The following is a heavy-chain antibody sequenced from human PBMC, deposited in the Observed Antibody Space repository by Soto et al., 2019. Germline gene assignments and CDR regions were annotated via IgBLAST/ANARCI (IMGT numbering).Heavy chain of an antibody. CDR2: IYHSGST. J-gene: IGHJ6*02. CDR1: GGSISSGGYY. CDR3: ARLTVPGPDYYYGMDV. Sequence: SETLSLTCTVSGGSISSGGYYWSWIRQHPGKGLEWIGYIYHSGSTYYNPSLKSRVTISVDRSKNQFSLKLSSVTAADTAVYYCARLTVPGPDYYYGMDVWGQGTTVTVSS. D-gene: IGHD4-17*01. V-gene: IGHV4-30-2*01.